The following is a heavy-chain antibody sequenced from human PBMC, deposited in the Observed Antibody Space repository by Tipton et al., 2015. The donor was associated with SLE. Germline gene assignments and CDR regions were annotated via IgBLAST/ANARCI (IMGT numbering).Heavy chain of an antibody. Sequence: TLSLTCAISDYSISSDYYWGWIRQPPGKGLEWIGSIYYSGSTYYNPSLKSRVTMSVDTSKNQFSLKVTSVTAADTAMYYCARQTKKTVVRDAFDIWGQGTMVTVSS. D-gene: IGHD2-15*01. CDR3: ARQTKKTVVRDAFDI. V-gene: IGHV4-38-2*01. CDR1: DYSISSDYY. J-gene: IGHJ3*02. CDR2: IYYSGST.